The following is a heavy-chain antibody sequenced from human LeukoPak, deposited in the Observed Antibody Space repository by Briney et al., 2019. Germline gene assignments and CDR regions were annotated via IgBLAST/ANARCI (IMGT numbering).Heavy chain of an antibody. CDR1: GLTFSNYA. V-gene: IGHV3-21*01. CDR3: AKDWTIIAAAPTDY. CDR2: ISSSSSYI. Sequence: GGSLRLSCAASGLTFSNYAMSWVRQAPGKGLEWVSSISSSSSYIYYADSVKGRFTISRDNSKNTLYLQMNSLRAEDTAVHYCAKDWTIIAAAPTDYWGQGTLVTVSS. D-gene: IGHD6-13*01. J-gene: IGHJ4*02.